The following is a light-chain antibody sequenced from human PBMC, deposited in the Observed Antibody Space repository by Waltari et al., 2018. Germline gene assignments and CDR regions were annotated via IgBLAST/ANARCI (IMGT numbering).Light chain of an antibody. Sequence: DIQLTQSPSFLSASVGDRLTITCLCSQGIRRYLAWEQQKPGKAPKLLIYDASTLQSGVPSSFSGSGSGTEFSLTISSLQPEDFATYYCQQLNSYPPTFGGGTKVEIK. CDR2: DAS. J-gene: IGKJ4*01. CDR3: QQLNSYPPT. CDR1: QGIRRY. V-gene: IGKV1-9*01.